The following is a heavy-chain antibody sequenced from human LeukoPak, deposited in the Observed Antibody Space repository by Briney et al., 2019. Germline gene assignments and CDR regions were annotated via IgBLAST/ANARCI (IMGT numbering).Heavy chain of an antibody. D-gene: IGHD6-6*01. Sequence: GGSLRLSCAASGFTVSSNYMTWVRQAPGKGLEWVSVIYTGGSTYYADSVKGRFTISRDNSKNTLYLQMNSLRAEDTAVYYCAKGVFIAARSCYDYWGQGTLVTVSS. V-gene: IGHV3-53*01. CDR3: AKGVFIAARSCYDY. CDR1: GFTVSSNY. CDR2: IYTGGST. J-gene: IGHJ4*02.